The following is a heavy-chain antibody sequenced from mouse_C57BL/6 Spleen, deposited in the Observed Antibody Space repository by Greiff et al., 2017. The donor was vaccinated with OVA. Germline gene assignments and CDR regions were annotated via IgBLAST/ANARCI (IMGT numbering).Heavy chain of an antibody. V-gene: IGHV1-82*01. J-gene: IGHJ4*01. CDR3: ARSDAKYYYAMDY. Sequence: VQLQESGPELVKPGASVKISCKASGYAFSSSWMNWVKQRPGKGLEWIGRIYPGDGDTNYNGKFKGKATLTADKSSSTAYMQLSSLTSEDSAVYFCARSDAKYYYAMDYWGQGTSVTVSS. CDR2: IYPGDGDT. D-gene: IGHD6-1*01. CDR1: GYAFSSSW.